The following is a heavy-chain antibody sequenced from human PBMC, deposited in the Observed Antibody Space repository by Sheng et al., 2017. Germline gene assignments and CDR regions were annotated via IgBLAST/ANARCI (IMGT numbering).Heavy chain of an antibody. D-gene: IGHD1-1*01. Sequence: QMQLVQSGPEVKKPGTSVKVSCKASGFTFTSSAVQWVRQARGQRLEWIGWIVVGSGNTNYAQKFQERVTITRDMSTSTAYMELSSLRSEDTAVYYCAAGGWNLISGYYGMDVVGPKGP. J-gene: IGHJ6*02. CDR2: IVVGSGNT. CDR3: AAGGWNLISGYYGMDV. V-gene: IGHV1-58*03. CDR1: GFTFTSSA.